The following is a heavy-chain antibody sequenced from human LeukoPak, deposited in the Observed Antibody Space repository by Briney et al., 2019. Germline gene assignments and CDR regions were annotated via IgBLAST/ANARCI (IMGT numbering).Heavy chain of an antibody. CDR2: IKQDGSEK. CDR1: GFTFSSYW. J-gene: IGHJ5*02. D-gene: IGHD5-12*01. V-gene: IGHV3-7*01. CDR3: AREGYPWLRLGSWFDP. Sequence: HSGGSLRLSCAASGFTFSSYWMSWVRQAPGKGLEWVANIKQDGSEKYYVDSVKGRFTISRDNAKNSLYLQMNSLRAEDTAVYYCAREGYPWLRLGSWFDPWGQGTLVTVSS.